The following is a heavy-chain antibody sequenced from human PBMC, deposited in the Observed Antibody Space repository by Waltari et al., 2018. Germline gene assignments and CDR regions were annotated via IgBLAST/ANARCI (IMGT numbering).Heavy chain of an antibody. CDR2: IYYSVST. D-gene: IGHD6-19*01. CDR1: GGSISSSSYY. V-gene: IGHV4-39*07. Sequence: QLQLQESGPGLVKPSETLSLTCTVSGGSISSSSYYWGWIRQPPGKGLEWIGSIYYSVSTYYNPSLKSRVTISVDTSKNQFSRKLSSVTAADTAVYYCARDPLSSGWYRDYWGQGTLVTVSS. CDR3: ARDPLSSGWYRDY. J-gene: IGHJ4*02.